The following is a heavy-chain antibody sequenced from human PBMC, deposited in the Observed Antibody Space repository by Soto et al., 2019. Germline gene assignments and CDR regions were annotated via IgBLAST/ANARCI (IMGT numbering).Heavy chain of an antibody. V-gene: IGHV4-59*01. CDR1: GGSISSYY. CDR2: IYYSGST. D-gene: IGHD6-19*01. CDR3: ARVIAVAGSRGYNWFDP. J-gene: IGHJ5*02. Sequence: QVQLQESGPGLVKPSETLSLTCTVSGGSISSYYWSWIRQPPGKGLEWIGYIYYSGSTNYNPSLKSRVTISVATSKHQSSRKLSSVTAADTAVYYCARVIAVAGSRGYNWFDPWGQGTLVTVSS.